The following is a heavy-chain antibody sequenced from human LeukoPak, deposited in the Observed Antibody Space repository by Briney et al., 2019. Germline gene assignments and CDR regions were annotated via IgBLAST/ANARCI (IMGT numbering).Heavy chain of an antibody. D-gene: IGHD2-15*01. CDR2: IIPILGIA. V-gene: IGHV1-69*04. J-gene: IGHJ1*01. CDR1: GGTFSSYA. Sequence: SVKVSCKASGGTFSSYAISWVRQAPGQGLEWMGRIIPILGIANYAQKFQGRVTITADKSTSTAYMELSSLRSEDTAVYYCARLCSGGSCYPEYFQHWGQGTLVTVSS. CDR3: ARLCSGGSCYPEYFQH.